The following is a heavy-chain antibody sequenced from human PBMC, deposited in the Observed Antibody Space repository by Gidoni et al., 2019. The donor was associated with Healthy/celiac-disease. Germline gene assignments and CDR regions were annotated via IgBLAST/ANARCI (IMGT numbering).Heavy chain of an antibody. J-gene: IGHJ3*02. CDR2: IGYEGSNK. V-gene: IGHV3-33*01. CDR1: GLTFISYG. Sequence: QVQLVESGGGVVQRGRSLRLSCAACGLTFISYGMHWVRQAPGKRMEWVAVIGYEGSNKNYADYVKGRFTISRDKSKNTLYLQMSSLRAEDTAVYYCARDVGRSAFDIWGQGTMVTVSS. CDR3: ARDVGRSAFDI. D-gene: IGHD1-26*01.